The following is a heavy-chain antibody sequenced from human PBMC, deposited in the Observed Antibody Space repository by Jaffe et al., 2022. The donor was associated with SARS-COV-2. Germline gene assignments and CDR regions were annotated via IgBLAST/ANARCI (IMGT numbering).Heavy chain of an antibody. CDR2: ISGSGGST. D-gene: IGHD3-22*01. V-gene: IGHV3-23*01. CDR1: GFTFSSYA. CDR3: AKDGYYYDSSGYYSSLDY. J-gene: IGHJ4*02. Sequence: EVQLLESGGGLVQPGGSLRLSCAASGFTFSSYAMSWVRQAPGKGLEWVSAISGSGGSTYYADSVKGRFTISRDNSKNTLYLQMNSLRAEDTAVYYCAKDGYYYDSSGYYSSLDYWGQGTLVTVSS.